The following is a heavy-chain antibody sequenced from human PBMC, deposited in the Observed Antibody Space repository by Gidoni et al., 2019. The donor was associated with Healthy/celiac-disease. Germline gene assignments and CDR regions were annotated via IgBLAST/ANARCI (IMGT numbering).Heavy chain of an antibody. CDR2: ISGSGGST. CDR3: AKDLEGADYSSGWYDY. D-gene: IGHD6-19*01. CDR1: GFTFRSHA. Sequence: EGQLLESGGGLVQPGGSLRLSCAASGFTFRSHAMSWVRQAPGKGLELVSAISGSGGSTYYADSVKGRFTISRDNSKNTLYLQMNSLRAEDTAVYYCAKDLEGADYSSGWYDYWGQGTLVTVSS. J-gene: IGHJ4*02. V-gene: IGHV3-23*01.